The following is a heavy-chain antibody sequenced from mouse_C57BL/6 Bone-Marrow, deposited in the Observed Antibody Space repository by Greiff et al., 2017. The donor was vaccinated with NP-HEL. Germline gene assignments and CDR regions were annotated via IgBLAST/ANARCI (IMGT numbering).Heavy chain of an antibody. CDR2: INPNNGGT. Sequence: EVQLQQSGPELVKPGASVKISCKASGYTFTDYYMNWVKQSHGKSLEWIGDINPNNGGTSYNQKFKGKATLTVDKSSSTAYMELRSLTSEDSAVYYCARGEVATVVATRYFDVWGTGTTVTVSS. J-gene: IGHJ1*03. D-gene: IGHD1-1*01. CDR3: ARGEVATVVATRYFDV. CDR1: GYTFTDYY. V-gene: IGHV1-26*01.